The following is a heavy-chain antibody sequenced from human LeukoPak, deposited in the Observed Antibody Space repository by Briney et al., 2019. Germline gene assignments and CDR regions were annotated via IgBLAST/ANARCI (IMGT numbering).Heavy chain of an antibody. D-gene: IGHD2-2*01. Sequence: SETLSLTCAVYGGSFSGYYWSWIRQPPGKGLEWIGEINHSGSTNYNPSLKSRVTISVDTSKNQFSLKLSSVTAADTAVYYCAXXXXRYHGASWFDPWGQGTLVTVSS. V-gene: IGHV4-34*01. CDR3: AXXXXRYHGASWFDP. J-gene: IGHJ5*02. CDR1: GGSFSGYY. CDR2: INHSGST.